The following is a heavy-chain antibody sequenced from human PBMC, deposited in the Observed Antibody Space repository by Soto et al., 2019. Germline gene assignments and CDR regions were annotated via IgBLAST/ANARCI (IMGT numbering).Heavy chain of an antibody. Sequence: GGSLRLSCAASGLPFNRNGMHWVRQAPGKGLEWVAVIWYDGSKEYYSDSVKGRFTISRDNSKNMLYLQMNSVRVEDTAVYFCARDRSAGNYFYYGLDVWGQGTTVTVSS. CDR1: GLPFNRNG. V-gene: IGHV3-33*01. D-gene: IGHD1-1*01. J-gene: IGHJ6*02. CDR3: ARDRSAGNYFYYGLDV. CDR2: IWYDGSKE.